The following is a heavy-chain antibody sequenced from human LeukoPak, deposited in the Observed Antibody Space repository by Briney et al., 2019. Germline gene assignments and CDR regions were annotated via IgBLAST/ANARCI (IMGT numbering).Heavy chain of an antibody. CDR1: GFTFSSYA. CDR3: ASDPPNRSPDIVVVPAAPFDY. V-gene: IGHV3-23*01. CDR2: ISGSGGST. Sequence: GGSLRLSCAASGFTFSSYAMSWVRQAPGKGLEWVSAISGSGGSTYYADSVKGRFTISRDNSKNTLYLQMNSLRAEDTAVYYCASDPPNRSPDIVVVPAAPFDYWGQGTLVTVSS. D-gene: IGHD2-2*01. J-gene: IGHJ4*02.